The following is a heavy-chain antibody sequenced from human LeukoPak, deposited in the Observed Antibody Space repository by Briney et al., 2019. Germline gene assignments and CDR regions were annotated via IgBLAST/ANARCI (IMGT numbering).Heavy chain of an antibody. J-gene: IGHJ4*02. CDR1: GFTVSTNY. Sequence: PGGSLRLSCAASGFTVSTNYLSCVRQAPGKGPEWVSVVYSGGSTYYADSVKGRFTISRDNSKNTLYLQMNSLRAEDTAVYYCAGATKYYFDYWGQGTLVTVSS. D-gene: IGHD1-26*01. CDR2: VYSGGST. CDR3: AGATKYYFDY. V-gene: IGHV3-66*01.